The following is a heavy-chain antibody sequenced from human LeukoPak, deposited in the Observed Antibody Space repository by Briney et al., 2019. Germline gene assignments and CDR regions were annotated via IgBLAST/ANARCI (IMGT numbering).Heavy chain of an antibody. Sequence: PGRSLRLSCAASGFTFSSYGMHWVRQAPGKGLEWVAVISYDGSNKYYADSVKGRFTISRGNSRNTVFLQMNSQRAEDTAIYYCATDISTHYFGSWGQGTLVTVSS. V-gene: IGHV3-30*03. CDR2: ISYDGSNK. CDR3: ATDISTHYFGS. CDR1: GFTFSSYG. J-gene: IGHJ4*02. D-gene: IGHD3-9*01.